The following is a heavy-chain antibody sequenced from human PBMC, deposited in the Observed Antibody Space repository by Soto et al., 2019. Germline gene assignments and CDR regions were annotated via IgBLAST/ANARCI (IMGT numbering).Heavy chain of an antibody. D-gene: IGHD6-19*01. CDR3: AKSGSSGWYGWFDP. V-gene: IGHV2-5*01. CDR1: SCSLRTSGVG. J-gene: IGHJ5*02. Sequence: EXGLTRANRAHALTLSCIFSSCSLRTSGVGVGWVRQPPGKALEWLGFIYWNDDKRYSPSLKSRLTITKDTSKNQVVLTMTNMDPVDTATYYCAKSGSSGWYGWFDPWGQGTLVTVSS. CDR2: IYWNDDK.